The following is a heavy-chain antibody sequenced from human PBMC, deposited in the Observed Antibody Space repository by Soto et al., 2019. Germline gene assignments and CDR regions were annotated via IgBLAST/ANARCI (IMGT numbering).Heavy chain of an antibody. V-gene: IGHV4-59*01. J-gene: IGHJ5*02. CDR2: IYYSGST. CDR3: ASVYYDFNWFDP. D-gene: IGHD3-3*01. CDR1: GGSISSYY. Sequence: SETLSLTCTVSGGSISSYYWSWIRQPPGKGLEWIGYIYYSGSTNYNPSLKSRVTISVDTSKNQFSLKLSSVTAADTAVYYCASVYYDFNWFDPWGQGTLVTVSS.